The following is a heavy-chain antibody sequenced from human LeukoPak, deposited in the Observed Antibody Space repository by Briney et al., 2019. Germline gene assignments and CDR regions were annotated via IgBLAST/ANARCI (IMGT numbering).Heavy chain of an antibody. CDR2: IADSGGVT. CDR1: GFSFATYA. J-gene: IGHJ4*02. CDR3: AKAHDILTGYFDY. Sequence: GGSLRLSCAASGFSFATYAMTWVRQAPGKGLEWVSAIADSGGVTYYADSVKGRITISRDNSNNTVYLQMNSLRADDTAVYYCAKAHDILTGYFDYWGQGTLVTVSS. V-gene: IGHV3-23*01. D-gene: IGHD3-9*01.